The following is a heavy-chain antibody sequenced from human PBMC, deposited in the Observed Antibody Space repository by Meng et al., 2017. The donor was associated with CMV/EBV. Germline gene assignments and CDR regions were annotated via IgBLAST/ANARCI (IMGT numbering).Heavy chain of an antibody. V-gene: IGHV3-48*03. D-gene: IGHD1-1*01. CDR2: ISSSGSTI. CDR1: GFTFSSYE. Sequence: AGSLRLSCAASGFTFSSYEMNWVRQAPGKGLEWVSYISSSGSTIYYADSVKGRFTISRDNAKNTLFVQRNSLRAEDTAMYYCATYWSADYWGQGTLVTVSS. CDR3: ATYWSADY. J-gene: IGHJ4*02.